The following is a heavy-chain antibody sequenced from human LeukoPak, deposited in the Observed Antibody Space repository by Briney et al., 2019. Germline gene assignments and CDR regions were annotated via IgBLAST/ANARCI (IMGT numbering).Heavy chain of an antibody. CDR3: ARDKPTVTTPNWFDP. CDR2: ISAYNGNT. Sequence: ASVKVSCKASRYTFTSYGISWVRQAPGQGLEWMGWISAYNGNTNYAQKLQGRVTMTTDTSTSTAYMELRSLRSDDTAVYYCARDKPTVTTPNWFDPWGQGTLVTVSS. V-gene: IGHV1-18*01. CDR1: RYTFTSYG. J-gene: IGHJ5*02. D-gene: IGHD4-17*01.